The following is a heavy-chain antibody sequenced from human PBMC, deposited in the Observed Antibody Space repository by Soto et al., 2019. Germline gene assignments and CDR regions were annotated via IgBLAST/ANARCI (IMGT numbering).Heavy chain of an antibody. CDR2: IRSKAYGGTT. CDR3: TRDLRDGQWLVDGVRGDAFDI. Sequence: GGSLRLSCTASGFTFGDYAMSWFRQAPGKGLEWVGFIRSKAYGGTTEYAASVKGRFTISRDDSKSIAYLQMNSLKTEDTAVYYCTRDLRDGQWLVDGVRGDAFDIWGQGTMVTVSS. CDR1: GFTFGDYA. J-gene: IGHJ3*02. D-gene: IGHD6-19*01. V-gene: IGHV3-49*03.